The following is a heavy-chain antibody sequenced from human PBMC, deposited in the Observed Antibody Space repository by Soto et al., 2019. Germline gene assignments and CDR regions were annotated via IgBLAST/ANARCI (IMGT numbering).Heavy chain of an antibody. CDR3: ARDRTSCSPPCSMDV. D-gene: IGHD2-2*01. V-gene: IGHV3-30-3*01. Sequence: PGGSLRLSCAASGFTFSSYAMHWVRQAPGKGLEWVALISYDGSNKYYADSVKCRFTISRHNSKNSLYLQMNSLRGEDTALYYCARDRTSCSPPCSMDVWGPGTTVTVCS. CDR1: GFTFSSYA. J-gene: IGHJ6*02. CDR2: ISYDGSNK.